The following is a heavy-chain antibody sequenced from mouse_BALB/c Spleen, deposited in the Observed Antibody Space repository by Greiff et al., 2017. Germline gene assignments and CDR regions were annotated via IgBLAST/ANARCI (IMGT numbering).Heavy chain of an antibody. CDR1: GYSITSDYA. J-gene: IGHJ4*01. Sequence: DVQLQESGPGLVKPSQSLSLTCTVTGYSITSDYAWNWIRQFPGNKLEWMGYISYSGSTSYNPSLKSRISITRDTSKNQFFLQLNSVTTEDTATYYCARYGYDGEGYAMDYWGQGTSVTVSS. D-gene: IGHD2-2*01. CDR2: ISYSGST. V-gene: IGHV3-2*02. CDR3: ARYGYDGEGYAMDY.